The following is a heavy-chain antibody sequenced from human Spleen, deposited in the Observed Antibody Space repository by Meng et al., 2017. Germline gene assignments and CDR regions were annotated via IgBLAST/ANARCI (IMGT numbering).Heavy chain of an antibody. CDR2: PYPGDSDI. V-gene: IGHV5-51*01. CDR1: GYSVTNYW. J-gene: IGHJ3*02. Sequence: GGSLRLSCKGSGYSVTNYWIGWVRQMPGKGLEWMGIPYPGDSDIRYSPSFQGQVTISADKSTTTACLHWSSLKASDTAMYYCARIGSSWFDDAFDIWGQGTMVT. D-gene: IGHD6-13*01. CDR3: ARIGSSWFDDAFDI.